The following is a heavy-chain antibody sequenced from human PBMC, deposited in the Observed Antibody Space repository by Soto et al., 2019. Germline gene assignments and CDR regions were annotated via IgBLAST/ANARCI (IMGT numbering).Heavy chain of an antibody. CDR1: GGSISSGNYY. V-gene: IGHV2-5*08. CDR3: SHSVLRYFDY. Sequence: LSLTCTVSGGSISSGNYYWSWIRQPPGKALEWLGHIYWDDDKRYSPSLKSRLTITKDTSKNQVVLTMTNMDPVDTATYYCSHSVLRYFDYWGQGTLVTVSS. D-gene: IGHD4-17*01. CDR2: IYWDDDK. J-gene: IGHJ4*02.